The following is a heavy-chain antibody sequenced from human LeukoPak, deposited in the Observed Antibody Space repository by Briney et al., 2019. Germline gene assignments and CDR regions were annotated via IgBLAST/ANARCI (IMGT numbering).Heavy chain of an antibody. V-gene: IGHV4-61*02. CDR2: IYTSGST. D-gene: IGHD6-13*01. J-gene: IGHJ5*02. CDR3: ARGLAAAGSRYNWFDP. CDR1: GGSISSGSYY. Sequence: PSETLSLTCAVSGGSISSGSYYWSWIRQPAGKGLEWIGRIYTSGSTNYNPSLKSRVTISVDTSKNQFSLKLSSVTAADTAVYYCARGLAAAGSRYNWFDPWGQGTLVTVSS.